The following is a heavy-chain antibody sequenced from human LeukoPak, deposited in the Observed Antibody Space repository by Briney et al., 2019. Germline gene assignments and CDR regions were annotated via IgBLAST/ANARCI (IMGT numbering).Heavy chain of an antibody. Sequence: PSETLSLTCSASGGSISSSTYYWGWIRQPPGKGLEWIGSIFYSGNTCYNPSLKSRVTISVDTSNNQFSLKVNSVTAADTAVYYCARTYCTNGVCYYFDYWGQGILVTVSS. D-gene: IGHD2-8*01. CDR1: GGSISSSTYY. V-gene: IGHV4-39*01. CDR2: IFYSGNT. J-gene: IGHJ4*02. CDR3: ARTYCTNGVCYYFDY.